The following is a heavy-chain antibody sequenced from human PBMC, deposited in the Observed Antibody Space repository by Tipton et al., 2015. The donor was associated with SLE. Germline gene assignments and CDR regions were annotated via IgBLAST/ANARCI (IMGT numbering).Heavy chain of an antibody. CDR1: GFTFSSYW. CDR2: INQDSSEQ. D-gene: IGHD2-2*01. Sequence: SLRLSCTAPGFTFSSYWMSWVRQAPGTGLEWVANINQDSSEQNYVDSVKGRFTISRDNAKNSLYLQMNSLRAEDTAMYYCAKSRGLAVWGQGTTVTVSS. CDR3: AKSRGLAV. J-gene: IGHJ6*02. V-gene: IGHV3-7*01.